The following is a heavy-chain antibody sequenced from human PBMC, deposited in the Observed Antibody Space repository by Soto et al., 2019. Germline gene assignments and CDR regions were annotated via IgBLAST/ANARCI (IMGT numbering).Heavy chain of an antibody. Sequence: QVQLVQSGAEVKKPGASVKVSCKASGYTFTSYGISWVRQAPGQGLEWMGWISAYNGNTNYAQKLQGRVTMTTDTATSTACMELRSLRSDDTAVYYCARLGHHSSGWYWGDYFDYWGQGTLVTVSS. CDR3: ARLGHHSSGWYWGDYFDY. V-gene: IGHV1-18*01. CDR1: GYTFTSYG. J-gene: IGHJ4*02. CDR2: ISAYNGNT. D-gene: IGHD6-19*01.